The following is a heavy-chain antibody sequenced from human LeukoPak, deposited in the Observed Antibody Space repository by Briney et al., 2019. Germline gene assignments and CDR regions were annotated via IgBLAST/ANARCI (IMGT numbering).Heavy chain of an antibody. V-gene: IGHV3-48*03. Sequence: PGGSLRLSCAASGFTFSSYEMNWVRQAPGKGLEWVSYIGNAGSTIYYADSVKGRFTISRDSAKNSLYLQMNSLRAEDTAVYYCARSHIAARSKSFDFWGQGTLVTVSS. CDR3: ARSHIAARSKSFDF. CDR2: IGNAGSTI. CDR1: GFTFSSYE. J-gene: IGHJ4*02. D-gene: IGHD6-6*01.